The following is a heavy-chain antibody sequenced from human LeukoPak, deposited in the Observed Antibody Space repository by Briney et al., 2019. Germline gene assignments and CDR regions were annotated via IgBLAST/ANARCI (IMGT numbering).Heavy chain of an antibody. V-gene: IGHV3-7*01. Sequence: PGGSLRLSCAASGFTFSSEWMSWVRQAPGKGLEWAANINQDGSVKYYVDSVKGRFTISRDNVKNSLYLQMNSLRAEDTAVYYCARGDSGDWALGGQGTLVTVSS. CDR3: ARGDSGDWAL. CDR1: GFTFSSEW. CDR2: INQDGSVK. J-gene: IGHJ4*02. D-gene: IGHD2-21*02.